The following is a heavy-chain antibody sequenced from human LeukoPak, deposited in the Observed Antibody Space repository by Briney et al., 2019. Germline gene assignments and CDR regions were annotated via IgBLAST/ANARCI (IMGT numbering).Heavy chain of an antibody. CDR1: GGSISSYY. J-gene: IGHJ5*02. CDR2: IYYSGST. V-gene: IGHV4-59*01. Sequence: SETLSLTCTVSGGSISSYYWSWIRQPPGKGLEWIGYIYYSGSTNYNPSLKSRATISVDTSKNQFSLKLSSVTAADTAVYYCARQPRGWFGEFNWFDPWGQGTLVTVSS. D-gene: IGHD3-10*01. CDR3: ARQPRGWFGEFNWFDP.